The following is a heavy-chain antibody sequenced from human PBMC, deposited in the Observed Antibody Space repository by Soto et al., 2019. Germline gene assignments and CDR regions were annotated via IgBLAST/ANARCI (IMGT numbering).Heavy chain of an antibody. D-gene: IGHD2-2*01. CDR3: ARDRCSSTSCHRDYYYYYGMDV. CDR2: LIPIFGTA. V-gene: IGHV1-69*01. J-gene: IGHJ6*02. Sequence: QVQLVQSGAEVKKTGSSVKVSCKASGGTFSSYDISWVRQAPGQGLEWLGGLIPIFGTANYAQKMQGRVTITADESTSTAYMERSSLRTEDRAVYYCARDRCSSTSCHRDYYYYYGMDVWGQGTTVTVSS. CDR1: GGTFSSYD.